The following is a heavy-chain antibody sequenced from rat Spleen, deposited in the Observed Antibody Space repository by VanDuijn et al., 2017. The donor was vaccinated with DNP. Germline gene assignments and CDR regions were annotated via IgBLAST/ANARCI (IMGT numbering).Heavy chain of an antibody. CDR3: ARHDGTY. CDR2: ISPGGGNT. V-gene: IGHV5-25*01. D-gene: IGHD1-5*01. Sequence: EVQLVESGGGLVQPGRSMKLSCAASGFTFSNYYMAWVRQAPTKGLGWVAAISPGGGNTYYRDSVKGRFTISRDNAKSTLYLQMDSLRSEDTATYYCARHDGTYWGQGVMVTVSS. CDR1: GFTFSNYY. J-gene: IGHJ2*01.